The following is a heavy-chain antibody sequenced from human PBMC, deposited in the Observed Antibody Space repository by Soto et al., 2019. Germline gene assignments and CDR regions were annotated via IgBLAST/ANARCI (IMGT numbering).Heavy chain of an antibody. Sequence: SETLSLTCSVSGGSINSSSYFWGWVRQPPGKGLEWIGSIYYSGSTYYNPSLRSRVTISVDTSKNQFSLKLSSVTAADTAVFYCARHYRSGSSNWFDSWGQGTLVTVSS. CDR3: ARHYRSGSSNWFDS. J-gene: IGHJ5*01. V-gene: IGHV4-39*01. D-gene: IGHD6-19*01. CDR2: IYYSGST. CDR1: GGSINSSSYF.